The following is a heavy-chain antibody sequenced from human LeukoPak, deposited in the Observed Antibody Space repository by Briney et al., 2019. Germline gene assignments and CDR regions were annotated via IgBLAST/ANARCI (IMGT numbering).Heavy chain of an antibody. J-gene: IGHJ4*02. D-gene: IGHD5-12*01. CDR2: ISGSGGST. V-gene: IGHV3-23*01. Sequence: PGGSLRLSCAASGFTFSDYYMSWVRQAPGKGLEWVSAISGSGGSTYYADSVKGRFTISRDNSKNTLYLQMNSLRAEDTAVYYCAKLYSGYGSFDYWGQGTLVTVSS. CDR3: AKLYSGYGSFDY. CDR1: GFTFSDYY.